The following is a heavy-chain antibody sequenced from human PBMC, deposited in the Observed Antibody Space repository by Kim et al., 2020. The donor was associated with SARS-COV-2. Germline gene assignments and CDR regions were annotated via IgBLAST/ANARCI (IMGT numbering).Heavy chain of an antibody. D-gene: IGHD3-3*01. Sequence: SETLSLTCTVSGGSISSYYWSWIRQPPGKGLEWIGYIYYSGSTNYNPSLKSRVTISVDTSKNQFSLKLSSVTAADTAVYYCARTTTNDFWSGYWPTYFDYWGQGTLVTVSS. J-gene: IGHJ4*02. CDR1: GGSISSYY. V-gene: IGHV4-59*01. CDR3: ARTTTNDFWSGYWPTYFDY. CDR2: IYYSGST.